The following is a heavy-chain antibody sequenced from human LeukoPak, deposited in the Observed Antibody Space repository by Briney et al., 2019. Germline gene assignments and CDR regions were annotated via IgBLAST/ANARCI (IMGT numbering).Heavy chain of an antibody. CDR2: IYPGDSDT. V-gene: IGHV5-51*01. Sequence: GESLKISCKGSGYTFITYWIGWVRQMPGKGLEWMGIIYPGDSDTRYSPSFQGQVTISADKSISTAYLQWSSLKASDTAMYYCARYGSGYYYGYYFDYWGQGTLVTVSS. J-gene: IGHJ4*02. CDR1: GYTFITYW. CDR3: ARYGSGYYYGYYFDY. D-gene: IGHD3-22*01.